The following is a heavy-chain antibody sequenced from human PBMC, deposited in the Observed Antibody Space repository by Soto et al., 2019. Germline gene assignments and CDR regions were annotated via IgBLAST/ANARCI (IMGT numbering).Heavy chain of an antibody. V-gene: IGHV2-5*01. Sequence: QITLRESGPTLVKPTQPLTLTCTFSGFSLNTAGAGVGWIRQSPGKALVWLALIYWNEDKRYSPSLRSRLTITKDTSKNQVVLTMFNMDPVDTATYYCAHRGYGNYPRDNWFDPWGQGTLVTVSS. D-gene: IGHD4-17*01. CDR3: AHRGYGNYPRDNWFDP. CDR2: IYWNEDK. J-gene: IGHJ5*02. CDR1: GFSLNTAGAG.